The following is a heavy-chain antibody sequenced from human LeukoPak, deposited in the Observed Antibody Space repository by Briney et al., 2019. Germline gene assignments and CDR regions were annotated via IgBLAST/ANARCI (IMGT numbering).Heavy chain of an antibody. Sequence: ASVKVSCKASGYTFTGYYMHWVRQAPGQGLEWMGWINPNSGGTNYAQKFQGRVTMTRDTSISTAYMELSRLRSDDTAVYYCARGAAYYYGSGSDYYYYYMDVWGKGTTVTVSS. V-gene: IGHV1-2*02. CDR3: ARGAAYYYGSGSDYYYYYMDV. CDR1: GYTFTGYY. CDR2: INPNSGGT. J-gene: IGHJ6*03. D-gene: IGHD3-10*01.